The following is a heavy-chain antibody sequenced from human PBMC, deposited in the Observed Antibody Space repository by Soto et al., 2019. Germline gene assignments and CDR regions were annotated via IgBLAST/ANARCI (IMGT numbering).Heavy chain of an antibody. J-gene: IGHJ4*02. D-gene: IGHD3-3*01. Sequence: EVQLVESGGGLVKPGGSLRLSCAASGFTFSNAWMSWVRQAPGKGLEWVGRIKSKTDGGTTDYAAPVKGRFTISRDHSKNTLYLQMISLTTVDTAVYYCTTKSLGYDFWSGYYVDSWGQGTLVTVSS. CDR1: GFTFSNAW. V-gene: IGHV3-15*01. CDR2: IKSKTDGGTT. CDR3: TTKSLGYDFWSGYYVDS.